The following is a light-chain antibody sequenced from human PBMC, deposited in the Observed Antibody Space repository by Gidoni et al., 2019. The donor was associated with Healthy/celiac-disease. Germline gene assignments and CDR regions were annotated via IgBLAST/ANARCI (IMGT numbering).Light chain of an antibody. CDR1: SSDVGSYNL. V-gene: IGLV2-23*02. Sequence: QSALTQPASVSGSPGQSITISCTGTSSDVGSYNLVSWYQQHPGKAPKLMIYEVSKRPSGVSNRFSGSKSGNTASLTISGLQAEDEADYYGCSYAGSSTPHVVFGGGTKLTVL. J-gene: IGLJ2*01. CDR2: EVS. CDR3: CSYAGSSTPHVV.